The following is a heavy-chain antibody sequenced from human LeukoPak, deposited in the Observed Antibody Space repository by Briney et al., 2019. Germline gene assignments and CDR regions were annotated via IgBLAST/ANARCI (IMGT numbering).Heavy chain of an antibody. Sequence: SETLSLTCPVSGGSISSYYWSWIRQPPGKGLEWIGYIYYSGSTNYNPSLKSRVTISLDTSQNQFSLKLTSWTAADTSVYSCARTTEGGYTYGYFYYYYMDVWGKGTTVTISS. D-gene: IGHD5-18*01. CDR3: ARTTEGGYTYGYFYYYYMDV. CDR2: IYYSGST. J-gene: IGHJ6*03. CDR1: GGSISSYY. V-gene: IGHV4-59*01.